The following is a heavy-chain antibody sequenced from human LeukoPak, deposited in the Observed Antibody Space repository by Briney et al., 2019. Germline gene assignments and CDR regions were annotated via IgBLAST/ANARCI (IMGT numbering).Heavy chain of an antibody. Sequence: EASVKVSCKASGYTFTSYGISWVRQAPGQGLEWMGWISAYNGNTNYAQKFQGRVTMTRDTSISTAYMELSRLRPDDTAVYYCARDGDFWSGYYRKGDWFDPWGQGTLVTVSS. V-gene: IGHV1-18*01. CDR1: GYTFTSYG. CDR2: ISAYNGNT. D-gene: IGHD3-3*01. J-gene: IGHJ5*02. CDR3: ARDGDFWSGYYRKGDWFDP.